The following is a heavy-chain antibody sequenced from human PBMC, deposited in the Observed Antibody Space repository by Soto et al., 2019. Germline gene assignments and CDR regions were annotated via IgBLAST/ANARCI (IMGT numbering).Heavy chain of an antibody. V-gene: IGHV1-18*01. D-gene: IGHD2-8*01. CDR2: ISAYNGNT. CDR3: ARAADCTNGVCYTDNWFDP. J-gene: IGHJ5*02. CDR1: GYTFTSYG. Sequence: ASVTVYCKASGYTFTSYGISWVRQAPGQGLEWMGWISAYNGNTNYAQKLQGRATMTTDTSTSTAYMELRSLRSDDTAVYYCARAADCTNGVCYTDNWFDPWGQGTLVTVSS.